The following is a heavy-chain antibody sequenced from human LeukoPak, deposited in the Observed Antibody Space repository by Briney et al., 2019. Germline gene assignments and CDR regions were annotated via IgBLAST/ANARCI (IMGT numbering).Heavy chain of an antibody. CDR1: GGSISSGDYY. Sequence: SETLSLTCTVSGGSISSGDYYWSWIRQPPGKGLEWFGYIYYSGSTYYNPSLKSRVTISVDTSKNQFSLKLSSVTAADTAMYYCARAAPSYYGSGSLGSYYYGMDVWGQGTTVTVSS. CDR2: IYYSGST. J-gene: IGHJ6*02. CDR3: ARAAPSYYGSGSLGSYYYGMDV. V-gene: IGHV4-30-4*02. D-gene: IGHD3-10*01.